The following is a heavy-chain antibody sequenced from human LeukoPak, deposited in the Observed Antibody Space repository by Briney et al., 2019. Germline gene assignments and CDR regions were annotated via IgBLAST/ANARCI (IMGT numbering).Heavy chain of an antibody. CDR1: GGTFSSYA. V-gene: IGHV1-69*06. J-gene: IGHJ4*02. Sequence: RASVKVSCKASGGTFSSYAISWVRQAPGQGLEWMGGIIPIFGTANYAQKFQGRVTITADKSTSTAYMELSSLRAEDTGVYYCARFPFGKFPRRLNYFDSWGQGTLVTVSS. D-gene: IGHD3-10*01. CDR2: IIPIFGTA. CDR3: ARFPFGKFPRRLNYFDS.